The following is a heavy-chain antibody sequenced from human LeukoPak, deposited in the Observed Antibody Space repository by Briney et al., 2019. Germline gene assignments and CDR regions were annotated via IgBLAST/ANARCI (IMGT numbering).Heavy chain of an antibody. J-gene: IGHJ3*02. CDR1: GFTFGDYA. D-gene: IGHD3-16*01. CDR2: IRSKAYGGTT. CDR3: TRVIMITFGGVCGAFDI. Sequence: GGSLRLSCTASGFTFGDYAMSWVRQAPGKGLESVGFIRSKAYGGTTEYAASVKGRFTISRDDSKSIAYLQMNSLKTEDTAVYYCTRVIMITFGGVCGAFDIWGQGTMVTVSS. V-gene: IGHV3-49*04.